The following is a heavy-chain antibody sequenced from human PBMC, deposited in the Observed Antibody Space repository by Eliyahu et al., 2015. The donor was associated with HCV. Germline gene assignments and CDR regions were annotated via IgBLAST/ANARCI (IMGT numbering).Heavy chain of an antibody. D-gene: IGHD6-19*01. CDR2: ISPGSTYI. CDR3: ARPRSDIAVAGTGWWFDP. Sequence: EVQLVESGGGLVKPGGSLRLSCEASGXTFTSYSMNWVRQAPGKGLEWVSSISPGSTYINYADSVKGRFTISRDNAKNSLYLQMNSLRAEDTAVYYCARPRSDIAVAGTGWWFDPWGQGTLVTVSP. V-gene: IGHV3-21*01. CDR1: GXTFTSYS. J-gene: IGHJ5*02.